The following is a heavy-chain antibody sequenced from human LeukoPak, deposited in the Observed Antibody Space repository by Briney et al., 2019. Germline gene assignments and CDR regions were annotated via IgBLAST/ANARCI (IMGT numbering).Heavy chain of an antibody. CDR3: ARDSGCSSTSCSGYYYYGMDV. Sequence: GGSLRLSCAACGFTFSSYWMSWVRQAPGKGMEWVANIKQDGSEKYYVDSVKGRFTISRDNAKNSLYLQMNSLRAEDTAVYYCARDSGCSSTSCSGYYYYGMDVWGQGTTVTVSS. J-gene: IGHJ6*02. CDR1: GFTFSSYW. V-gene: IGHV3-7*01. CDR2: IKQDGSEK. D-gene: IGHD2-2*01.